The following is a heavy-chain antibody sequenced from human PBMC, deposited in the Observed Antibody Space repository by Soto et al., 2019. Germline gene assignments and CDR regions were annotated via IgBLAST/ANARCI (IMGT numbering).Heavy chain of an antibody. CDR3: ARSTVALRVLPSYGMDV. Sequence: GGSLRLSCAASGFTFSSYSMNWVRQAPGKGLEWVSYISSSSSTIYYADSVKGRFTISRDNAKNSLYLQMNSLRDEDTAVYYCARSTVALRVLPSYGMDVWGQGTTVTVSS. V-gene: IGHV3-48*02. CDR2: ISSSSSTI. D-gene: IGHD3-10*01. J-gene: IGHJ6*02. CDR1: GFTFSSYS.